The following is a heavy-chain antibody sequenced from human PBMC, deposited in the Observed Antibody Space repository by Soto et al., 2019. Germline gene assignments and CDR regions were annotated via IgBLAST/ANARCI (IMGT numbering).Heavy chain of an antibody. CDR2: IDPSDSYT. J-gene: IGHJ6*02. D-gene: IGHD2-21*02. CDR1: GYSFTSYW. V-gene: IGHV5-10-1*01. CDR3: ARQLAGAACGGDCPLYYVDYWMDF. Sequence: GESLKISCKGSGYSFTSYWISWVRQMPGKGLEWMGRIDPSDSYTNYSPSFQGHVTISADKSIGTAYLQWSSLKASDTSMYYCARQLAGAACGGDCPLYYVDYWMDFWGQGTTVTVSS.